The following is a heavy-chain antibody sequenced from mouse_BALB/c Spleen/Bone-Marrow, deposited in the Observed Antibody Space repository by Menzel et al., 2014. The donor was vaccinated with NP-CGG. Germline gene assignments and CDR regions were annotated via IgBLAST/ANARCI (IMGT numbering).Heavy chain of an antibody. V-gene: IGHV1S81*02. Sequence: QLVESGAELVKPGASVKLSCKASGYTFTSYYMCWVKQRPGQGLEWIGEINPSNGGTNFNEKFKSKATLTVDKSSSTAYMSLSSLTSEDSAVYYCTRSRRAMDHWGQGTSVNVSS. CDR1: GYTFTSYY. D-gene: IGHD2-12*01. CDR3: TRSRRAMDH. J-gene: IGHJ4*01. CDR2: INPSNGGT.